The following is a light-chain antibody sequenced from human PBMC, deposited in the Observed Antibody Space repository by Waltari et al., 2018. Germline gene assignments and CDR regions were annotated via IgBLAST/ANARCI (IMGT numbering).Light chain of an antibody. J-gene: IGLJ3*02. CDR1: RPHIGAGHD. CDR2: ANS. CDR3: QSYDNSLSGSRV. Sequence: QSVLTQPPSVSGAPGQRVTIPCTGSRPHIGAGHDVHWYQQLPGTAPKPLIYANSNRPSGVPDRFSGSKSGTSASLAITGLQAEDEADYYCQSYDNSLSGSRVFGGGTKLTVL. V-gene: IGLV1-40*01.